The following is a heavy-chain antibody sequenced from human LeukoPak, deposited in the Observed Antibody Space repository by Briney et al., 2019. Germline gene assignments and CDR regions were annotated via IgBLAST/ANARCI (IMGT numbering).Heavy chain of an antibody. D-gene: IGHD7-27*01. CDR1: RFTFSSYV. CDR3: ARDSLINWGPGYYYYVMDV. J-gene: IGHJ6*02. V-gene: IGHV3-7*01. Sequence: SGGSLRLSCAASRFTFSSYVMTWVRQAPGKGLEWVASIKQDGSEKYHVDSVKGRFTISRDTAKTSLFLQMNSLRAEDTAVYYCARDSLINWGPGYYYYVMDVWGQGTTVTVSS. CDR2: IKQDGSEK.